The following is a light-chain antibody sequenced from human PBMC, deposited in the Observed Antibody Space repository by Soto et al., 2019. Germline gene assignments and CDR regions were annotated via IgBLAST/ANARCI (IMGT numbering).Light chain of an antibody. CDR3: HQYGSSPAT. J-gene: IGKJ1*01. CDR1: QSVSSSF. V-gene: IGKV3-20*01. CDR2: GAS. Sequence: EILMTQSPATLSVSPGGRATLSCRASQSVSSSFLAWYQQKPGQAPRLLIYGASSRATGIPDRFSGSGSGTDFTLTISRLEPEDFAVYYCHQYGSSPATFGQGTKVDIK.